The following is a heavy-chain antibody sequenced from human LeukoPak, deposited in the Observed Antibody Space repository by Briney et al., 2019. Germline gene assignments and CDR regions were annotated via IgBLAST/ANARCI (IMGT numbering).Heavy chain of an antibody. V-gene: IGHV3-23*01. J-gene: IGHJ4*02. D-gene: IGHD3-10*01. CDR1: GFTVSAYA. Sequence: GGSLRLSCAASGFTVSAYAMAWVRQAPGKGLEWVSTIYDDNTYYADSVKGRFAISTDNSKNTLYLQMNSLRVEDTAVYFCAARKVRGVWFYLDYWGQGTLVTVSS. CDR2: IYDDNT. CDR3: AARKVRGVWFYLDY.